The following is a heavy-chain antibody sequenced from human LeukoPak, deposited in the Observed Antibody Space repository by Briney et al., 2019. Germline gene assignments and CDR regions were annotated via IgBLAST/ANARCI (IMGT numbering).Heavy chain of an antibody. V-gene: IGHV3-15*01. CDR1: GFTFSNAW. CDR2: IKNKTDGGRT. D-gene: IGHD3-10*01. J-gene: IGHJ4*02. CDR3: TTAYYYGSGSYYTYYFDY. Sequence: GGSLTLSCAASGFTFSNAWMIGLRQSRGRGLEGVGRIKNKTDGGRTDYAAPVKGRFTISRDDSKNTLYLQMNSLKTEDTAVYYCTTAYYYGSGSYYTYYFDYWGQGTLVTVSS.